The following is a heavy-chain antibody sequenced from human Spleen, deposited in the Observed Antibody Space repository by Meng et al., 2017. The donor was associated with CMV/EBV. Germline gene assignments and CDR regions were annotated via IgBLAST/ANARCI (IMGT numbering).Heavy chain of an antibody. CDR2: INPNSGGT. V-gene: IGHV1-2*02. Sequence: SGYAFNAYYIHWVRQAPGQGLEWMGWINPNSGGTNYAQNFQGRVTMTGDTSISTVYMELGRLRSDDTAVYYCARARSGYDLDNWFDPWGQGTLVTVSS. J-gene: IGHJ5*02. CDR3: ARARSGYDLDNWFDP. CDR1: GYAFNAYY. D-gene: IGHD5-12*01.